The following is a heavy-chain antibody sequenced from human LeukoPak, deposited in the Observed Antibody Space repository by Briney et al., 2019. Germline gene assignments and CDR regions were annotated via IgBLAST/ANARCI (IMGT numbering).Heavy chain of an antibody. CDR1: EFTFSGYW. CDR3: ARDGFVGAADY. Sequence: GGSLRLSCAASEFTFSGYWMNWVRQAPGKGPEWVSNINQGGSEKHYVDSVKGRFTISRDNAKNSLFLQMNSLRVEDTAVFYFARDGFVGAADYWGQGTLVTVSS. D-gene: IGHD6-13*01. CDR2: INQGGSEK. V-gene: IGHV3-7*01. J-gene: IGHJ4*02.